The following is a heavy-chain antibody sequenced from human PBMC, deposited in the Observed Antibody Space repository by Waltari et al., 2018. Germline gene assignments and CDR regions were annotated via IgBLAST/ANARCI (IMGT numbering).Heavy chain of an antibody. D-gene: IGHD6-13*01. J-gene: IGHJ5*02. CDR2: ISWNSGSI. CDR3: AKDNCDSSRTGCGFDP. Sequence: EVQLVESGGGLVQPGRSLRLSCAASGFTFDDYAMHWVRQAPGKGLEWVSGISWNSGSIGDADSVKGRFTISRDNAKNSLYLQMNSLRAEDMALYYCAKDNCDSSRTGCGFDPWGQGTLVTVSS. CDR1: GFTFDDYA. V-gene: IGHV3-9*03.